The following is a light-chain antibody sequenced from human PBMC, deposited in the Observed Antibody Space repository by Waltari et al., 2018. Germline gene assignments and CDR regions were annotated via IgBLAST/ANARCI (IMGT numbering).Light chain of an antibody. V-gene: IGLV2-14*03. CDR2: DVR. CDR1: NRDIGTYDY. J-gene: IGLJ3*02. Sequence: HSALTQSASVSGSPGQSITISYNGTNRDIGTYDYVPWFQQPPGKAPKLIIYDVRNRPLGISNRFSGSKSGITASLSISGLLAEDEAYYYCSSYTSSSTWVFGGGTKLTVL. CDR3: SSYTSSSTWV.